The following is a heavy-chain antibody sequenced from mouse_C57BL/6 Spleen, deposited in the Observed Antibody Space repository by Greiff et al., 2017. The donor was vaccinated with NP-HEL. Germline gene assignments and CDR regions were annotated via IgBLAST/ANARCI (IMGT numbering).Heavy chain of an antibody. J-gene: IGHJ2*01. V-gene: IGHV1-81*01. CDR2: IYPRSGNT. Sequence: QVQLKESGAELARPGASVKLSCKASGYTFTSYGISWVKQRTGQGLEWIGEIYPRSGNTYYNEKFKGKATLTADKSSSTAYMELRSLTSEDSAVYFCARWGTTVVARDYWGQGTTLTVSS. CDR1: GYTFTSYG. D-gene: IGHD1-1*01. CDR3: ARWGTTVVARDY.